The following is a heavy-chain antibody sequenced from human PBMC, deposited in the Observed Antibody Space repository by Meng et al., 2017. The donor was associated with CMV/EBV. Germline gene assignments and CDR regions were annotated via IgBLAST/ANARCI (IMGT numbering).Heavy chain of an antibody. CDR1: GGTFSSYA. J-gene: IGHJ5*02. V-gene: IGHV1-69*05. CDR2: IIPIFGTA. Sequence: SVKVSCKASGGTFSSYAISWVRQAPGQGLEWMGGIIPIFGTANYAQKFQGRVTITTDESTSTAYMELSSLRSEDTAVYYCARVGISSSWYEPGTGWFDPWGQGTLVTISS. CDR3: ARVGISSSWYEPGTGWFDP. D-gene: IGHD6-13*01.